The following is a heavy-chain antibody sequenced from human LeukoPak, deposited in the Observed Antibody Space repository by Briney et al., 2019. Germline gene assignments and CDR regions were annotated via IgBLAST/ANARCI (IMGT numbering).Heavy chain of an antibody. Sequence: GGSLRLSCAASGFIFSNYNMNWVRQAPGKGLEWVSAISGSDDSTYYADSVKGRFTISRDNSNNTLFLQMTSLRAEDTAIYYCTKGRTTTVRFLIDFWGQGTLVTVSS. J-gene: IGHJ4*02. V-gene: IGHV3-23*01. CDR1: GFIFSNYN. D-gene: IGHD4-17*01. CDR3: TKGRTTTVRFLIDF. CDR2: ISGSDDST.